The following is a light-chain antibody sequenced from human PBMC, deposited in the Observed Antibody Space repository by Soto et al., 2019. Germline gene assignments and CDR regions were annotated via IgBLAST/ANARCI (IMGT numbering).Light chain of an antibody. J-gene: IGLJ3*02. V-gene: IGLV7-46*01. Sequence: QTVVTQEPSLTVSPGGTVTLTCGSSTGTVTSGHYPYWFQQKPGQAPRTLIYDATNKHSWTPARFSGFLLGGKVALILSGAQPEDEADYYCLLSYSDTRVFGGGTKLTVL. CDR1: TGTVTSGHY. CDR2: DAT. CDR3: LLSYSDTRV.